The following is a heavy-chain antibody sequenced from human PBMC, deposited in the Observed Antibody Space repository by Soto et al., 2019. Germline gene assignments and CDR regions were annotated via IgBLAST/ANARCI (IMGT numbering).Heavy chain of an antibody. CDR1: GYTFTSYG. D-gene: IGHD6-19*01. J-gene: IGHJ6*02. CDR3: ARDVAVAGIVYYYYGMDV. V-gene: IGHV1-18*01. CDR2: ISGYDGNT. Sequence: ASVKVSCMASGYTFTSYGISWVRQAPGQGLEWMGWISGYDGNTNYAQKLQGRVTMTTDTSTSTAYMELRSLRSDDTAVYYCARDVAVAGIVYYYYGMDVWGQGTTVTVSS.